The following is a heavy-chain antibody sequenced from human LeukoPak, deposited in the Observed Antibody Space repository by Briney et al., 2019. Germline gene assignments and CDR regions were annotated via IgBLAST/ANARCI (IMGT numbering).Heavy chain of an antibody. CDR2: IYYYSGST. CDR3: ARSLTAYCFYS. V-gene: IGHV4-31*03. J-gene: IGHJ4*02. CDR1: GDSINSGGYY. Sequence: SQTLSLTCTVSGDSINSGGYYWSWIRQHPGKVLEWIGYIYYYSGSTYYNPSLKSRATISVDTSKNQFSLRLSSVTAADTAVYYCARSLTAYCFYSWGQGTLVTVSS. D-gene: IGHD3-9*01.